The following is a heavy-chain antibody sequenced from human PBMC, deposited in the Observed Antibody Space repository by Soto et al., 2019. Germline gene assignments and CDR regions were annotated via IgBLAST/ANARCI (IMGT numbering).Heavy chain of an antibody. J-gene: IGHJ6*02. Sequence: GESLKISCKGSGYNFPNYWIAWVRQMPGKGLEWMLIIYPGDSDSRYSPSFQGQVTISADKSINTAYLQWRSLRASDTAMYYCARPRSGSYRLDYYGMDVWGQGTTVTVSS. CDR1: GYNFPNYW. CDR2: IYPGDSDS. V-gene: IGHV5-51*01. CDR3: ARPRSGSYRLDYYGMDV. D-gene: IGHD3-10*01.